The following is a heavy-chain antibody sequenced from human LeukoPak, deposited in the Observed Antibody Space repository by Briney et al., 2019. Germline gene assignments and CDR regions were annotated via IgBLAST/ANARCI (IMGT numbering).Heavy chain of an antibody. CDR3: ARDSYYYDSSGPQG. Sequence: GGSLRLSCAASGFTFSSYWMNWVRQAPGKGLEWVSSISSSGSGIYYADSVKGRFTISRDNAKNSLYLQMNSLRAEDTGVYHCARDSYYYDSSGPQGWGQGTLVTVSS. CDR2: ISSSGSGI. J-gene: IGHJ4*02. CDR1: GFTFSSYW. V-gene: IGHV3-21*01. D-gene: IGHD3-22*01.